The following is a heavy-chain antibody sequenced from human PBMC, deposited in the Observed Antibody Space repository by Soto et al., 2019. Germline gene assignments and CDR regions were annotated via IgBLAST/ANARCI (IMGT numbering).Heavy chain of an antibody. Sequence: QVQLQESGPGLVKPSQTLSLTCTVSGGSISSGDYYWSWIRQPPGKGLEWIGDIYYSGSTYYNPSLQSRVTISVDTSKNQFSLKLSSVTAADTAVYYCARDLVVVTDMGFDPWGQGTLVTVSS. CDR3: ARDLVVVTDMGFDP. CDR2: IYYSGST. J-gene: IGHJ5*02. CDR1: GGSISSGDYY. V-gene: IGHV4-30-4*01. D-gene: IGHD2-21*02.